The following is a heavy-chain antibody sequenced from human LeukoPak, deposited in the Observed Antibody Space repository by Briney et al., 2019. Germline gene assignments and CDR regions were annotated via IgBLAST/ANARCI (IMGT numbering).Heavy chain of an antibody. D-gene: IGHD2-15*01. Sequence: PGGSLRLSCAASGFTFDDYAMHWVRQAPGKGLEWVSGITWNSGSKGYADSVKGRFTISRDNAKNSLYLQMNSLRAEDTALYYCAKKGTAATLDYWGQGTLVTVSS. CDR3: AKKGTAATLDY. CDR2: ITWNSGSK. V-gene: IGHV3-9*01. J-gene: IGHJ4*02. CDR1: GFTFDDYA.